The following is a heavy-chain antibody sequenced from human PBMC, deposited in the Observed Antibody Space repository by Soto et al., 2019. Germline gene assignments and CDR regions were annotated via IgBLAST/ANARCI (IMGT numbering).Heavy chain of an antibody. CDR1: GGIFSTYA. V-gene: IGHV1-69*01. J-gene: IGHJ4*02. CDR3: ARHRDDYGSGNYFNRIDF. CDR2: IIPIFGTP. Sequence: QVQLVQSGAGVKKPGSSVKVSCKASGGIFSTYAISWLRQAPGQGLEWMGGIIPIFGTPNYAQRFQGRVTITADESTSTAYMELSRLRSEDTAVYYCARHRDDYGSGNYFNRIDFWGQGTLVTVSS. D-gene: IGHD3-10*01.